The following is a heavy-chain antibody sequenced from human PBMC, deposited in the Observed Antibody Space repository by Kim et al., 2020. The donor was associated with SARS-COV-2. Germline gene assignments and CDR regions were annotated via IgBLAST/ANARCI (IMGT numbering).Heavy chain of an antibody. CDR3: ARDYYYYYGMDV. CDR2: IYYSGST. J-gene: IGHJ6*02. Sequence: SETLSLTCTVSGGSISSSSYYWGWIRQPPGKGLEWIGSIYYSGSTYYNPSLKSRVTISVDTSKNQFSLKLSSVTAADTAVYYCARDYYYYYGMDVWGQGTTVTVSS. CDR1: GGSISSSSYY. V-gene: IGHV4-39*07.